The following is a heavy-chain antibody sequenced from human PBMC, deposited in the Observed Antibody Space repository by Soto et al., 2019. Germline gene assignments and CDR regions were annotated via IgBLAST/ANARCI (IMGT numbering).Heavy chain of an antibody. Sequence: QVQLVESGGGVVQPGRSLRLSCAASGLTFSSHGMHWVRQAPGKGLEWVAVISYDGSNEFYADSVKGRFTISRDSSKNTLYLQMNYLRADDTAVYYCARDRSYSWTFDYWGQGTLVTVSS. V-gene: IGHV3-30*03. D-gene: IGHD1-26*01. CDR1: GLTFSSHG. J-gene: IGHJ4*02. CDR3: ARDRSYSWTFDY. CDR2: ISYDGSNE.